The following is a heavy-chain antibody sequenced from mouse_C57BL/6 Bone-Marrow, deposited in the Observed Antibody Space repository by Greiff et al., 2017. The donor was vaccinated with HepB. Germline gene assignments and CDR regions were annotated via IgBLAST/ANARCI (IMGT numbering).Heavy chain of an antibody. CDR1: GFTFSSYA. Sequence: EVQLVESGEGLVKPGGSLKLSCAASGFTFSSYAMSWVRQTPEKRLEWVAYISSGGDYIYYADTGKGRFTISSANARNTLYLQMSSLKSEDTAMYYCTRDKYYGPDYWGQGTTLTVSS. CDR2: ISSGGDYI. V-gene: IGHV5-9-1*02. D-gene: IGHD1-1*01. CDR3: TRDKYYGPDY. J-gene: IGHJ2*01.